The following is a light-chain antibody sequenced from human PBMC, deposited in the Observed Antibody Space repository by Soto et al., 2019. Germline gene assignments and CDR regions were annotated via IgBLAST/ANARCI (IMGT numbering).Light chain of an antibody. Sequence: DIVMTQSPLSLPVTPGEPASISCRSSQSLLHANAYNYLDWYLQKPGQSPQLLIYLGSNRASGVPDRFRGSGSGTDFTMKISRVEAADVGVYYCMQALQTPLTFGGGTKVEI. CDR3: MQALQTPLT. V-gene: IGKV2-28*01. CDR1: QSLLHANAYNY. J-gene: IGKJ4*01. CDR2: LGS.